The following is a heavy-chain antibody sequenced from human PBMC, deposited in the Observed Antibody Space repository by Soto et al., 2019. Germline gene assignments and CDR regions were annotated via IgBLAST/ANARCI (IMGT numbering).Heavy chain of an antibody. V-gene: IGHV3-30*18. CDR3: AKDEYYYSRSGYYIFDS. J-gene: IGHJ4*02. D-gene: IGHD3-22*01. CDR2: ISHDGTNK. CDR1: VFTFSAYG. Sequence: PGGSLRLSCEVSVFTFSAYGMHWVRQAPGRGLEWVAAISHDGTNKNYGDSVKGRFTISRDNSKKTLYLQMNSLRPEDTALYYCAKDEYYYSRSGYYIFDSWGQGTLVTVSS.